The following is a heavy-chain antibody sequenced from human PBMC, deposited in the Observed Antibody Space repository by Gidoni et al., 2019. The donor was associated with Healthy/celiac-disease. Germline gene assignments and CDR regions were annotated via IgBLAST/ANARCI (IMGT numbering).Heavy chain of an antibody. CDR1: GFTFSSYG. J-gene: IGHJ4*02. D-gene: IGHD3-10*01. CDR3: ARADYYGSGSKYDY. V-gene: IGHV3-33*01. Sequence: QVPLVESGGGVVQPGRSLSLSCAASGFTFSSYGMHWVRQAPGKGLEWVAVIWYDGSNKYYADSVKGRFTISRDNSKNTLYLQMNSLRAEDTAVYYCARADYYGSGSKYDYWGQGTLVTVSS. CDR2: IWYDGSNK.